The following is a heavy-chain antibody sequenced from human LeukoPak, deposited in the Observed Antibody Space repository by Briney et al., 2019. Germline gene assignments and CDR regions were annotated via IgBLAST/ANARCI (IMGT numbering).Heavy chain of an antibody. V-gene: IGHV4-39*07. D-gene: IGHD3-3*01. J-gene: IGHJ4*02. Sequence: SETLSLTCTVSGGSISSSSYYWGWIRQPPGKGLEWIGSIYYSGSTYYNPSLKSRVTISVDTSKNQFSLKLSSVTAADTAVYYCARVRVRITIFGVVTEPYYFDYWGQGTLVTVSS. CDR3: ARVRVRITIFGVVTEPYYFDY. CDR1: GGSISSSSYY. CDR2: IYYSGST.